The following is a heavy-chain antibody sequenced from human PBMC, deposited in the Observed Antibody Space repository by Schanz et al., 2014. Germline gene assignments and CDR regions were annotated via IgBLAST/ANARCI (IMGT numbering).Heavy chain of an antibody. Sequence: EVQLVESGGGLVQPGGSLRLSCAASGFTFSSYAISWVRQAPGKGLEWVSGISGTGGGTAYYADSVKGRFTISRDNSMHTLYLQMNSLRDEDTAVYFCAKDQGPVLPPFDSWGQGTLVTVSS. J-gene: IGHJ4*02. CDR2: ISGTGGGTA. D-gene: IGHD1-26*01. CDR3: AKDQGPVLPPFDS. CDR1: GFTFSSYA. V-gene: IGHV3-23*04.